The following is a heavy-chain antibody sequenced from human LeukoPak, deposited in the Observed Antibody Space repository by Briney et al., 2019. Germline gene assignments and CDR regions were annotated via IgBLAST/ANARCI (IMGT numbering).Heavy chain of an antibody. D-gene: IGHD3-10*01. CDR3: AKDGTYSCSGTLCHWFDP. CDR1: GGTFSSDG. J-gene: IGHJ5*02. Sequence: GGALRLSCAASGGTFSSDGMHCVVQAPGKGREGGAVMSYDGGKIFCADSVKGRFTMSRDNSKNTLYLQMNSLTAEDTAVSDCAKDGTYSCSGTLCHWFDPWGQGTLVTVSS. CDR2: MSYDGGKI. V-gene: IGHV3-30*18.